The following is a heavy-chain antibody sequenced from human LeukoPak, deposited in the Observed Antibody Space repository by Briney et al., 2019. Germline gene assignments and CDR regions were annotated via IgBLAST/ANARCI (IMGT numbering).Heavy chain of an antibody. CDR1: GFTFSSYG. Sequence: PGGSLRLSCAASGFTFSSYGMHWVRQAPGKGLEWVAVIWYDGSNKYYVDSVKGRFTISRDNFKNTVYLEMNSLRAEDTAVYYCARDRRLGGGQIDYWGQGTVVTVSS. CDR3: ARDRRLGGGQIDY. D-gene: IGHD1-26*01. J-gene: IGHJ4*02. V-gene: IGHV3-33*01. CDR2: IWYDGSNK.